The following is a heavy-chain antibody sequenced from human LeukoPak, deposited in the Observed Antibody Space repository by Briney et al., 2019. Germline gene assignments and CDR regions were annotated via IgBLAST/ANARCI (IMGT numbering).Heavy chain of an antibody. J-gene: IGHJ4*02. V-gene: IGHV4-39*07. D-gene: IGHD6-13*01. CDR2: NNHSGST. Sequence: PSETLSLTCTVSGGSISSSSYYWGWIRQPPGKGLEWIGENNHSGSTNYNPSLKSRVTISVDTSKNQFSLKLSSVTAADTAVYYCARARSWYFQRVGPYSFDYWGQGTLVTVSS. CDR1: GGSISSSSYY. CDR3: ARARSWYFQRVGPYSFDY.